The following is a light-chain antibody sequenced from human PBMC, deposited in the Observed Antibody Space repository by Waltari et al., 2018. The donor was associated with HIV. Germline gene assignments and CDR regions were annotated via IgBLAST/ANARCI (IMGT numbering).Light chain of an antibody. V-gene: IGLV1-40*01. Sequence: QSVLTQPPSVSGAPGQRVTISCTGSSSNNGAGYDVHWYQQLPGSAPNLLIYGNSNRPSGVPDRFSGSKSGTSASLAITGLQAEDEADYYCQSYDSSLSGSVFGGGTKLTVL. J-gene: IGLJ3*02. CDR1: SSNNGAGYD. CDR2: GNS. CDR3: QSYDSSLSGSV.